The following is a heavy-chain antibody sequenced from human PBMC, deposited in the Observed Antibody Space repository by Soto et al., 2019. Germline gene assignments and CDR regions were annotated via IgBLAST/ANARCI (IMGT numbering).Heavy chain of an antibody. CDR1: GGSFSGYF. Sequence: PSETLSLTCAVSGGSFSGYFCNWIRQSPGRGLEWIGQINHSGRTSFNPSLRSRVTISVDSAKTHFPLNLTSVTDADTALYYCARGFGYFRQWGQGALVTVSS. CDR3: ARGFGYFRQ. J-gene: IGHJ4*02. CDR2: INHSGRT. D-gene: IGHD3-22*01. V-gene: IGHV4-34*01.